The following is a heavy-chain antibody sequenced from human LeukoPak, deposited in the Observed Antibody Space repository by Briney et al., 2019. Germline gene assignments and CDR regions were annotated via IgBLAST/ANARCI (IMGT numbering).Heavy chain of an antibody. V-gene: IGHV1-46*03. CDR3: ATWGSIAARPLDY. J-gene: IGHJ4*02. D-gene: IGHD6-6*01. CDR1: GYTFTSYY. Sequence: ASVKVSCKASGYTFTSYYMHWVRQAPGQGLEWMGIIDPSGGSTSYAQKFQGRVTMTRDTSTSTVYMELSSLRSEDTAVYYCATWGSIAARPLDYWGQGTLVTVSS. CDR2: IDPSGGST.